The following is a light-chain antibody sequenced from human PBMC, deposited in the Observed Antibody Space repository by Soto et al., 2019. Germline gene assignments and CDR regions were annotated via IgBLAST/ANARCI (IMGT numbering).Light chain of an antibody. J-gene: IGKJ3*01. Sequence: EIVMTQSPATLSVSPGEGVTLSCRASQSVSSILAWYQQKPGQAPRLLIYGTSTRATDIPVRFSGSGSGTEFTLTISSLQSEDFAIYYCQHYNSWPPVFTFGPGTKVDFK. V-gene: IGKV3-15*01. CDR2: GTS. CDR1: QSVSSI. CDR3: QHYNSWPPVFT.